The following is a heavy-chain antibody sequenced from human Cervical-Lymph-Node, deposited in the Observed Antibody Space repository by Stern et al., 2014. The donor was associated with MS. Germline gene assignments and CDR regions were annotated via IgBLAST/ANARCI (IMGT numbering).Heavy chain of an antibody. CDR1: GGTFSSYA. Sequence: VQLEESGAEVKKPGSSVKVSRKASGGTFSSYAISWVRQANGQGLEWMGGSMPSFGTANIAQTFQGGVRIPAAESPSSHYMWLRSLRSEDTAVYYCARGELKEGLVRGMDVWGQGTTVTVSS. V-gene: IGHV1-69*01. J-gene: IGHJ6*02. D-gene: IGHD1-26*01. CDR3: ARGELKEGLVRGMDV. CDR2: SMPSFGTA.